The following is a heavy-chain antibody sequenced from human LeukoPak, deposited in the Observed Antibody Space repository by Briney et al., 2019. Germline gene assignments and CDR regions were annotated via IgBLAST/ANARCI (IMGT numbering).Heavy chain of an antibody. Sequence: GASVKVSSKASGYTFTSYDINWVRQATGQGLEWMGWMNPNSGNTGYAQKFQGRVTMTRSASINTAYMELSSLTSDDTAVYYCARSSVGARRRIDYWGPGTLVSVSS. V-gene: IGHV1-8*01. D-gene: IGHD1-26*01. J-gene: IGHJ4*02. CDR1: GYTFTSYD. CDR3: ARSSVGARRRIDY. CDR2: MNPNSGNT.